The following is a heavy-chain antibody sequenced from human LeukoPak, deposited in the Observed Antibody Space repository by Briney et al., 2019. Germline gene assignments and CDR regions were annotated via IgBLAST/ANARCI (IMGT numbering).Heavy chain of an antibody. CDR3: ARNGGNSDFDY. CDR1: GFTFSAYA. CDR2: IGSDNKP. V-gene: IGHV3-69-1*01. Sequence: GGSLRPSCEASGFTFSAYAMTWVRQAPGKGLEWVSSIGSDNKPHYSESVKGRFAISRDNAKNSLYLQMNSLRAEDTAVYYCARNGGNSDFDYWGQGTLVTVSS. D-gene: IGHD4-23*01. J-gene: IGHJ4*02.